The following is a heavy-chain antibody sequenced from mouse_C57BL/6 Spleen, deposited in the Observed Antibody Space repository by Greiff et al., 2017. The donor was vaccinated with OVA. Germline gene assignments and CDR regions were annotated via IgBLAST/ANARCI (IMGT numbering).Heavy chain of an antibody. CDR2: ISSGGDYI. CDR3: TRGAYYDYDGAWFAY. V-gene: IGHV5-9-1*02. Sequence: EVKLMESGEGLVKPGGSLQLSCAASGFTFSSYAMSWVRQTPEKRLEWVAYISSGGDYIYYADTVKGRFTISRDNARNTLYLQMSSLKSEDTAMYYCTRGAYYDYDGAWFAYWGQGTLVTVSA. J-gene: IGHJ3*01. CDR1: GFTFSSYA. D-gene: IGHD2-4*01.